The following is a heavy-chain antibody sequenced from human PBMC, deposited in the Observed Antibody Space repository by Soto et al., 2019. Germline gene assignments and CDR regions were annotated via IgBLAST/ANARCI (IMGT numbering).Heavy chain of an antibody. J-gene: IGHJ4*02. CDR1: GYTFTSYA. D-gene: IGHD6-19*01. V-gene: IGHV1-3*01. CDR3: ATDPRAVAGIFNGGFAY. CDR2: INAGNGNT. Sequence: ASVKVSCKASGYTFTSYAMHWVRQAPGQRLEWMGWINAGNGNTKYSQKFQGRVTMTEDTSTDTAYMELSSLRSEDTAVYYCATDPRAVAGIFNGGFAYWGQETLVTVSS.